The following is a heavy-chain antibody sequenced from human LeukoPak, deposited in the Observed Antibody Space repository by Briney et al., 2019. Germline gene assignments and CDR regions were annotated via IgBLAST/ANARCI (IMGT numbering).Heavy chain of an antibody. J-gene: IGHJ4*02. CDR3: ARDYSSGWEHYFDY. CDR1: GYSVTRYW. V-gene: IGHV5-51*01. CDR2: VYPADSDT. Sequence: HGESLKISCKGSGYSVTRYWIGWVRQMPGKGLEWMGIVYPADSDTTYSPSFQGQVTISADKSISTAYLQWSSLKASDTAIYYCARDYSSGWEHYFDYWGQGTLVTVSS. D-gene: IGHD6-19*01.